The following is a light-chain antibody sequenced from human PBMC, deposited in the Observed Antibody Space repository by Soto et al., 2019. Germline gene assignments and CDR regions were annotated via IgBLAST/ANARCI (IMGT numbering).Light chain of an antibody. CDR1: SSDVGGYDY. Sequence: QSALTQPASVSGSPGQSITISCTGTSSDVGGYDYVSWYQQHPGKAPKLMIQEVTNRPSGVSTRFSGSKSGNTASLTISWLQAEDEADYYCTSYTSSTTVVFGGGTKLPVL. V-gene: IGLV2-14*01. CDR2: EVT. J-gene: IGLJ2*01. CDR3: TSYTSSTTVV.